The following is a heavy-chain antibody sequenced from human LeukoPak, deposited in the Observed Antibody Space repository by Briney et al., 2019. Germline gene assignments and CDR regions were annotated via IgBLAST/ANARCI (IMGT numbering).Heavy chain of an antibody. CDR1: GFTFSSYS. CDR3: ASAVTTVDY. J-gene: IGHJ4*02. V-gene: IGHV3-48*01. D-gene: IGHD4-17*01. CDR2: SSSSSSTI. Sequence: QPGGSLRLSCAASGFTFSSYSMNWVRQAPGKVLEGVSYSSSSSSTIYYADSVKGRFTISRDNAKNSLYLQMNSLRAEDTAVYYCASAVTTVDYWGQGALVTVSS.